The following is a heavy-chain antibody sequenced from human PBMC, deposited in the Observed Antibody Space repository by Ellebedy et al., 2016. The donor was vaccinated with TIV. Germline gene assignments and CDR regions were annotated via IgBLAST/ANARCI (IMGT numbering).Heavy chain of an antibody. Sequence: GSLRLSCTVSGGSISSYYWRWLLQPPGKGLEWIGYIYYSGSTNYNPSLKSRVTISVDTSKNQFSLKLSSVTAADTAVYYCARVPVGATYFDYWGQGTLVTVSS. CDR3: ARVPVGATYFDY. J-gene: IGHJ4*02. D-gene: IGHD1-26*01. CDR2: IYYSGST. V-gene: IGHV4-59*01. CDR1: GGSISSYY.